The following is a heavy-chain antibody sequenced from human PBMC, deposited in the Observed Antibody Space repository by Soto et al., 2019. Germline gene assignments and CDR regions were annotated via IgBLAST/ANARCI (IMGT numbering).Heavy chain of an antibody. CDR2: IYYSGLT. J-gene: IGHJ5*02. V-gene: IGHV4-39*07. Sequence: PSETLSLTCTVSGGSISSSSYYWGWIRQPPGKGLEWIGCIYYSGLTYYNPSLKSRVTISLDTSTNQFSLKLSSVTAADTAVYYCARAGAVYDDRTNWFDPWGQGTLVTVSS. D-gene: IGHD5-12*01. CDR3: ARAGAVYDDRTNWFDP. CDR1: GGSISSSSYY.